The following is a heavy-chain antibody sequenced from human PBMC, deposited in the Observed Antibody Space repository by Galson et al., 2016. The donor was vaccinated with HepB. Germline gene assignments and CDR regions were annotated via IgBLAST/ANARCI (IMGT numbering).Heavy chain of an antibody. D-gene: IGHD6-19*01. CDR3: ARVSSGRGGLFNY. CDR2: IAYDGSNK. V-gene: IGHV3-30*04. J-gene: IGHJ4*02. Sequence: SLRLSCAASGFTFSSYAMHWVRQVPGKGLQWVALIAYDGSNKFADSVKGRFTISRDNSENTLYLQMNSLRAEDTAVYYCARVSSGRGGLFNYWGQGTLVTVSS. CDR1: GFTFSSYA.